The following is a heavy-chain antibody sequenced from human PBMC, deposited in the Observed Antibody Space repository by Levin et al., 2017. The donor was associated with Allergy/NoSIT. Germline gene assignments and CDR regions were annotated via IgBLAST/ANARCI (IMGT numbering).Heavy chain of an antibody. Sequence: GGSLRLSCAASGFTFSSYAMSWVHQAPGKGLEWVSGISGSGGSTYYADSVKGRFTISRDNAKNTLYLQMNSLRAEDTAVYYCAKGHIAARISVGMDVWGQGTTVTVSS. D-gene: IGHD6-6*01. CDR3: AKGHIAARISVGMDV. CDR2: ISGSGGST. J-gene: IGHJ6*02. CDR1: GFTFSSYA. V-gene: IGHV3-23*01.